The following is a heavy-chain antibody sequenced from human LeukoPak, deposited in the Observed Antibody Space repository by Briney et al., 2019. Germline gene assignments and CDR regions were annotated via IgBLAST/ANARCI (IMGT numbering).Heavy chain of an antibody. CDR3: ARGRIAKIVVVHSFSYGMDV. CDR2: INHSGST. CDR1: GGCFSGYY. J-gene: IGHJ6*02. D-gene: IGHD3-22*01. V-gene: IGHV4-34*01. Sequence: SETLSLTCAVYGGCFSGYYWSWIRQPPGKGLEWIGEINHSGSTNYNPSLKSRVTISVDTSKNQFSLKLSSVTAADTAVYYCARGRIAKIVVVHSFSYGMDVWGQGTTVTVSS.